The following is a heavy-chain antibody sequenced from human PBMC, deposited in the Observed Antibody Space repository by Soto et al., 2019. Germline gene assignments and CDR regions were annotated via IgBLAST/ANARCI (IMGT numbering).Heavy chain of an antibody. Sequence: GGSLRLSCAASGFTFSGSAIHWVRQAPGKGLEWVGRIRTRTDAYATEYAASVKGRFTISRDDSKNTAFLQMNGLKTEDTAVYYCIPCSYGPFDYWGPGTLVTVSS. CDR2: IRTRTDAYAT. D-gene: IGHD5-18*01. CDR3: IPCSYGPFDY. CDR1: GFTFSGSA. V-gene: IGHV3-73*01. J-gene: IGHJ4*02.